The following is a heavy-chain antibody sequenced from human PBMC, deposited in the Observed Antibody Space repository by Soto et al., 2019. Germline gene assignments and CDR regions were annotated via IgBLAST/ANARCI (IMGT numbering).Heavy chain of an antibody. CDR3: ARHPYCSSTSRKVRAFDI. D-gene: IGHD2-2*01. V-gene: IGHV4-59*01. CDR1: GGSISSYY. Sequence: PEETLSLTCTVSGGSISSYYWSWIRQPPGKGLEWIGYIYYSGSTNYNPSLKSRVTISVDTSKNQFSLKLSSVTAADTAVYYCARHPYCSSTSRKVRAFDIWGQGTMVTVSS. CDR2: IYYSGST. J-gene: IGHJ3*02.